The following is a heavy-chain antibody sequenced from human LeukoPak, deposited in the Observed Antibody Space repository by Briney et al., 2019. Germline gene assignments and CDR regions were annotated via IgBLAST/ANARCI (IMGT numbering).Heavy chain of an antibody. Sequence: SGGSLRLSCAASGLTFSSYAMSWVRQAPGKGLEWVSAISGSGGSTYYADSVKGRFTISRDNSKNTLYLQINSLRAEDTAVYYCAKVDTAMVSHLDAFDIWGQGTMVTVSS. CDR1: GLTFSSYA. D-gene: IGHD5-18*01. CDR3: AKVDTAMVSHLDAFDI. V-gene: IGHV3-23*01. J-gene: IGHJ3*02. CDR2: ISGSGGST.